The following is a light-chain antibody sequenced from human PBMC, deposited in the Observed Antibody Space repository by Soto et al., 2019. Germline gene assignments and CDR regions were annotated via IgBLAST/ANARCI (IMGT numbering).Light chain of an antibody. CDR2: GAS. V-gene: IGKV3-20*01. CDR3: QQYGSSRWT. Sequence: EIVLTQSPGTLSLSPGERATLSCRASQSVGSSYLAWYLQKPGQAPRLLIYGASDRATGIPDRFSGSGSGTDFTLIISRLEPEDFAVYYCQQYGSSRWTFGQGTKVDIK. CDR1: QSVGSSY. J-gene: IGKJ1*01.